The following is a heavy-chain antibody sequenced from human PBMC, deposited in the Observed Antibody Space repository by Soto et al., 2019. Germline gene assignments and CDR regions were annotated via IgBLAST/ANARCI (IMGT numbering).Heavy chain of an antibody. Sequence: QVQLVESGGGVVQPGRSLRVSCAGSGFTFSIYAMHWVRQAPGTGLEWVAVISYDGTKTYYADSVKGRFTISRDNSKNTVYLQMNSLRDEDTAVYYCAKDRGPRRQWRIAPVDYWGQGTLVTVPP. CDR2: ISYDGTKT. V-gene: IGHV3-30*18. J-gene: IGHJ4*02. CDR1: GFTFSIYA. CDR3: AKDRGPRRQWRIAPVDY. D-gene: IGHD6-19*01.